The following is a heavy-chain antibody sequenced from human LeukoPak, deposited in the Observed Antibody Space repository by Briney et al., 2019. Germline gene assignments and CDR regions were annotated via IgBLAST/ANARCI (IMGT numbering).Heavy chain of an antibody. CDR1: GFTFSGYA. J-gene: IGHJ4*02. CDR3: ARDYYDSSGYLRPFDY. Sequence: GGSLRLSCAASGFTFSGYAMSWVRQAPGKGLEWVSAISGSGGSTYYADSVKGRFTISRDNSKNTLYLQMNSLRAEDTAVYYCARDYYDSSGYLRPFDYWGQGTLVTVSS. CDR2: ISGSGGST. V-gene: IGHV3-23*01. D-gene: IGHD3-22*01.